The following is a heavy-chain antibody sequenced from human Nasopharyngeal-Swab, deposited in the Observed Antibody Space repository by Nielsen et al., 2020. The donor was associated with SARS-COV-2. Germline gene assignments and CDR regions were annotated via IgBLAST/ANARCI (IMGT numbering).Heavy chain of an antibody. Sequence: PGGSLRLSCAASGFTFTTYAISWVRQAPGKGLEWVAVISYDGSNKYYADSVKGRFTISRDNSKNTLYLQMNSLRAEDTAVYYCARAGKVAGKDYWGQGTLVTVSS. D-gene: IGHD6-19*01. CDR2: ISYDGSNK. V-gene: IGHV3-30*04. CDR3: ARAGKVAGKDY. J-gene: IGHJ4*02. CDR1: GFTFTTYA.